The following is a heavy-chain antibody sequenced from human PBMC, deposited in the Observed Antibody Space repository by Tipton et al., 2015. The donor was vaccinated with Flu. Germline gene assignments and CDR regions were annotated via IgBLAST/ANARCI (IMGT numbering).Heavy chain of an antibody. CDR3: ARRDCSGSGCGVYYFDY. D-gene: IGHD2-2*01. CDR1: GFTFRSYG. Sequence: GFTFRSYGMHWVRRAPGKGLEWVAFIQYDGSDQYYADSVKGRFTISRDNSKNTLYLQMNSLRAEDTAVYYCARRDCSGSGCGVYYFDYWGQGTLVTVSS. V-gene: IGHV3-30*02. J-gene: IGHJ4*02. CDR2: IQYDGSDQ.